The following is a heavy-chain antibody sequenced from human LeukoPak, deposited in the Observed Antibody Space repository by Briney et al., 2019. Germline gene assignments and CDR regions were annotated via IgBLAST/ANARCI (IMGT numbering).Heavy chain of an antibody. D-gene: IGHD3-10*01. CDR1: GGSISSSSYY. J-gene: IGHJ4*02. Sequence: PSETLSLTCTVSGGSISSSSYYWGWIRQHPGKGLEWIGYIYYSGSTYYNPSLKSRVIISVDTSKNQFSLKLSSVTAADTAVYYCARGPTYYYGSGSYPPDYWGQGTLVTVSS. CDR3: ARGPTYYYGSGSYPPDY. CDR2: IYYSGST. V-gene: IGHV4-31*03.